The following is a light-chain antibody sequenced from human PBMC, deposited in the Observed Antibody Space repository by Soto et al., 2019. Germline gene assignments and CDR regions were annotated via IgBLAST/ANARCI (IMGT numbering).Light chain of an antibody. J-gene: IGKJ5*01. CDR1: ETVTGKY. V-gene: IGKV3-20*01. CDR2: AAS. Sequence: EIVLTQSPGTPSLSPGDRATLSCRASETVTGKYLAWYQQKAGQAPRLLIFAASNRATGIPDRLSGSGSGTDFTLTISRLEPEDFAVFYCQQYGSSITFGQGTRLEIK. CDR3: QQYGSSIT.